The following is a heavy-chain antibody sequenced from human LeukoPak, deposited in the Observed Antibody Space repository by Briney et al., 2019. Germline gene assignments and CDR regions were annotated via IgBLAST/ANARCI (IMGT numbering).Heavy chain of an antibody. CDR3: ARVLVATVGGLLFDY. V-gene: IGHV1-2*02. Sequence: ASVKVSCKASGYTFTGYYMHWVRQAPGQGLEWMGWINPNSGGTNYAQKFQGRVTMTRDTSISTAYMGLSRLRSDDTAVYYCARVLVATVGGLLFDYWGQGTLVTVSS. J-gene: IGHJ4*02. D-gene: IGHD5-12*01. CDR2: INPNSGGT. CDR1: GYTFTGYY.